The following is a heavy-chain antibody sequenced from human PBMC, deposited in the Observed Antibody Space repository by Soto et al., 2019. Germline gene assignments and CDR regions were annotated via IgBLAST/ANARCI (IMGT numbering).Heavy chain of an antibody. Sequence: GGSLRLSCAASGFTFDDYAMHWVRQAPGKGLEWVSGISWNSGSIGYADSVKGRFTISRDNAKNSLYLQMNSLRAEDTALYYCAKDGSLYYGSGTDNWFDPWGQGTLVTVSS. CDR2: ISWNSGSI. CDR1: GFTFDDYA. CDR3: AKDGSLYYGSGTDNWFDP. J-gene: IGHJ5*02. D-gene: IGHD3-10*01. V-gene: IGHV3-9*01.